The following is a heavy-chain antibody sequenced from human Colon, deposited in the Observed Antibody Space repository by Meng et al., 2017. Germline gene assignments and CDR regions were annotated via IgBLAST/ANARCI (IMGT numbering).Heavy chain of an antibody. CDR2: TFYRSKYYN. CDR3: ARDWGYVRGGFDF. Sequence: KPSKPPSPPSATCRVTGSTVNTDCSCCRQSPSGSVVWRVRTFYRSKYYNDYALSVKRRTTINPDTSKNQFSLLLNSVTPEDTAIYCCARDWGYVRGGFDFWGLGTLVTVSS. V-gene: IGHV6-1*01. D-gene: IGHD3-10*02. J-gene: IGHJ4*02. CDR1: RVTGSTVNTD.